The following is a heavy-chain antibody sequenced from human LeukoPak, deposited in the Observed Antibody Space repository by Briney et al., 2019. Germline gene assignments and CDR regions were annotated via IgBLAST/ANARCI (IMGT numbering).Heavy chain of an antibody. D-gene: IGHD2-15*01. V-gene: IGHV5-51*01. CDR3: ARHGSYCSGGSCGDPQFDP. CDR1: GYSFTSYW. Sequence: GESLKISCKGSGYSFTSYWIGWVRQMPGKGLEWMGIIYPGDSDTRYSPSFQGQVTISADKSISTAYLQWSSLKASDTAMYYCARHGSYCSGGSCGDPQFDPWGQGTLVTVSS. J-gene: IGHJ5*02. CDR2: IYPGDSDT.